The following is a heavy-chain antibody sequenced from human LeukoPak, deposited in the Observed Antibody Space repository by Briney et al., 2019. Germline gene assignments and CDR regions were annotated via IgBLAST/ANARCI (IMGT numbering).Heavy chain of an antibody. CDR2: IIPIFGTA. CDR1: GYTFTSYG. CDR3: ARDPLAVTTRWFDP. V-gene: IGHV1-69*13. J-gene: IGHJ5*02. Sequence: SVKVSCKASGYTFTSYGISWVRQAPGQGLEWMGGIIPIFGTANYAQKFQGRVTITADESTSTAYMELSSLRSEDTAVYYCARDPLAVTTRWFDPWGQGTLVTVSS. D-gene: IGHD4-11*01.